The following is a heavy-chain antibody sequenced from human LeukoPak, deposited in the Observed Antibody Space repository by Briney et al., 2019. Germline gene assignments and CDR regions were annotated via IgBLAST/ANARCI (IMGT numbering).Heavy chain of an antibody. CDR3: TRGAAGPHYFDY. CDR2: IKQDGTEK. V-gene: IGHV3-7*03. D-gene: IGHD6-13*01. J-gene: IGHJ4*02. Sequence: PGGSLRLSCAASGFTFSRHWMSWVRQAPGKGLEWVANIKQDGTEKYYVDSVKGRFTISRDNAKNSLYLQMNSLRAEDTAVYYCTRGAAGPHYFDYWGQGTLVTVSS. CDR1: GFTFSRHW.